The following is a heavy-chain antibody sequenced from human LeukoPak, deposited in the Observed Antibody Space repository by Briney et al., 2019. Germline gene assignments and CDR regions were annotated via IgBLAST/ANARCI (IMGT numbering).Heavy chain of an antibody. Sequence: ASVKVSCKASGYTFTDYYMHWVRQATGQGLEWMGWINPYSGGTNYAQKFQGRVTMTRDTSLSTAYMELSRLRSDDTAVYYCASSTYDYTKVDFDYWGQGTLVTVSS. CDR2: INPYSGGT. CDR3: ASSTYDYTKVDFDY. J-gene: IGHJ4*02. D-gene: IGHD4-11*01. V-gene: IGHV1-2*02. CDR1: GYTFTDYY.